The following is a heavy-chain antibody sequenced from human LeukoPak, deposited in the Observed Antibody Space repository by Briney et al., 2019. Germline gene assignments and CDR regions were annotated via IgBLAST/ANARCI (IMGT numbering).Heavy chain of an antibody. CDR3: AKGSEAYCDSKSDY. CDR1: GFTFSSYA. J-gene: IGHJ4*02. V-gene: IGHV3-64*05. CDR2: ISSNGGTI. D-gene: IGHD3-22*01. Sequence: TGGSLRLSCSASGFTFSSYAMHWVRQAPGNGLEYVSAISSNGGTIYYADSSKGRFTISRDNSKNTLYFQMSSLRVEDTAVYYCAKGSEAYCDSKSDYWGQGTLVTVSS.